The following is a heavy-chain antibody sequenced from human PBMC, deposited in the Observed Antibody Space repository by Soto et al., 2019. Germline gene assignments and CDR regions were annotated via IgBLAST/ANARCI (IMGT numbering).Heavy chain of an antibody. CDR1: GFTFSSYG. CDR2: ISYDGSNK. V-gene: IGHV3-30*03. J-gene: IGHJ2*01. CDR3: TGVGAWPSPDGGGYFDL. D-gene: IGHD3-16*01. Sequence: QVQLVESGGGVVQPGRSLRLSCAASGFTFSSYGMHWVRQAPGKGLEWVAVISYDGSNKYYADSVKGRFTISRDNSKNPLYLQMHSLRAEDTAVYYCTGVGAWPSPDGGGYFDLWGRGTLVTVSS.